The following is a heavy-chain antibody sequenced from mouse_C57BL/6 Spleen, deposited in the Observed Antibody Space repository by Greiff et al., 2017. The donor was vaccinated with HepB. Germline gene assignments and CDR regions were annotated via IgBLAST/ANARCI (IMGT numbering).Heavy chain of an antibody. J-gene: IGHJ2*01. D-gene: IGHD3-3*01. CDR3: ARGGTGRLDY. CDR2: INPSSGYT. CDR1: GYTFTSYT. Sequence: VQLQQSGAELARPGASVKMSCKASGYTFTSYTMHWVKQRPGQGLEWIGYINPSSGYTKYNQKFKDKATLTADKSSSTAYMQLSSLTSEDSAVYYCARGGTGRLDYWGQGTTLTVSS. V-gene: IGHV1-4*01.